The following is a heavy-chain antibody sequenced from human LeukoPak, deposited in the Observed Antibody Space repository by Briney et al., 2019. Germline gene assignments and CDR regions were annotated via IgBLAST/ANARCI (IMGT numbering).Heavy chain of an antibody. CDR2: ISDSGTIT. D-gene: IGHD1-26*01. V-gene: IGHV3-11*06. J-gene: IGHJ4*02. Sequence: GGSLRLSCAASGFPFSVYWMSWVRQAPGKGLEWVSYISDSGTITKYVDAVKGRFTISRDNARNSVYLQMESLRVEDTALYYCAGGPQYGGSYVDWGQGTLVTVSS. CDR3: AGGPQYGGSYVD. CDR1: GFPFSVYW.